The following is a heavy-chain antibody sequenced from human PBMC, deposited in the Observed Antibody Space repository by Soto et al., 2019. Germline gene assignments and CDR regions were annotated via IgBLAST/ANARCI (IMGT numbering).Heavy chain of an antibody. CDR3: AREERGAAAVTLLSDWYFDL. CDR2: LSGSGGRT. V-gene: IGHV3-23*01. Sequence: PGGSLRLSCAASGFTFSSYAMSWVRQAPGKGLEWVSTLSGSGGRTYYADSVKGRFTISRDNSKNTLYLQMNSLRAEDTAVYYCAREERGAAAVTLLSDWYFDLWGRGTLVTVSS. D-gene: IGHD6-13*01. CDR1: GFTFSSYA. J-gene: IGHJ2*01.